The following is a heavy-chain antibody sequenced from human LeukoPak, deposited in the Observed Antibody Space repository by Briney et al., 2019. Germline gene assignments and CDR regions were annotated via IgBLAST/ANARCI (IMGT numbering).Heavy chain of an antibody. D-gene: IGHD6-13*01. CDR2: IKQDGSNK. CDR3: ARGRHDETTWYN. CDR1: GFSFNDFC. J-gene: IGHJ4*02. V-gene: IGHV3-7*01. Sequence: PGGSLRLSCAASGFSFNDFCMGWVRQAPGKGLEWVANIKQDGSNKYYVDSVKGRFTISRDNAKNSLYLQMNSLRAEDTALYFCARGRHDETTWYNWGQGPLVTVSS.